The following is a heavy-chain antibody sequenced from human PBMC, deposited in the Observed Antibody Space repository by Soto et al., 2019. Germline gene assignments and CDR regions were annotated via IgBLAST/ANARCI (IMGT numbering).Heavy chain of an antibody. CDR3: ARDRTGYCSGGSCTDDYYYGMDV. J-gene: IGHJ6*02. Sequence: SETLSLTCTVSGGSISSGGYYWSWIRQHPGKGLEWIGYIYYSGSTYYNPSLKSRVTISVDTSKNQFSLKLSSVTTADTAVYYCARDRTGYCSGGSCTDDYYYGMDVWGQGTTVTVSS. CDR2: IYYSGST. CDR1: GGSISSGGYY. V-gene: IGHV4-31*03. D-gene: IGHD2-15*01.